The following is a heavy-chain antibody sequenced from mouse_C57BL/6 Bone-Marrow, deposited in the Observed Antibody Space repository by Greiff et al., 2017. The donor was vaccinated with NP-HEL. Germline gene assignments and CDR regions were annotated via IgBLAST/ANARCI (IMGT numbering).Heavy chain of an antibody. V-gene: IGHV1-69*01. J-gene: IGHJ2*01. Sequence: QVHVKQPGAELVMPGASVKLSCKASGYTFTSYWMHWVKQRPGQGLEWIGEIDPSDSYTNYNQKFKGKSTLTVDKSSSTAYMQLSSLTSEDSAVYYCARYEGWLPFDYWGQGTTLTVSS. CDR1: GYTFTSYW. D-gene: IGHD2-3*01. CDR2: IDPSDSYT. CDR3: ARYEGWLPFDY.